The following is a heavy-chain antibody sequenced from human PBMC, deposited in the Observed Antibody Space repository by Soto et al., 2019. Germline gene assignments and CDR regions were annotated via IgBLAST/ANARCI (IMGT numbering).Heavy chain of an antibody. CDR1: GFTFSSYS. Sequence: EVQLVEPGGGLVKPGGSLRLSCAASGFTFSSYSMNWVRQAPGKGLERVSSISSSSSYIYYADSVKGRFIISRDNAKNSLYMQMNSLRAEDTAVYYCASAGRYFGWSYHFDYWGQGTMVTVSS. CDR2: ISSSSSYI. J-gene: IGHJ4*02. D-gene: IGHD3-9*01. CDR3: ASAGRYFGWSYHFDY. V-gene: IGHV3-21*01.